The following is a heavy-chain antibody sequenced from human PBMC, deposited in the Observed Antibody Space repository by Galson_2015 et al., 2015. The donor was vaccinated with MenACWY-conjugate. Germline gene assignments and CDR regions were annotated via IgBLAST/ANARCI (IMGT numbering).Heavy chain of an antibody. Sequence: SLRLSCDGPGLTFSRSRMNWVRLAAGEGVGWVAYISGTGDSIYYSDSVKGRFTISRDNAENSLYLQMHSLRGEDTAVYYCARDLYGDYAIDYWGQGALVTVSS. J-gene: IGHJ4*02. CDR1: GLTFSRSR. D-gene: IGHD4-17*01. CDR2: ISGTGDSI. CDR3: ARDLYGDYAIDY. V-gene: IGHV3-48*04.